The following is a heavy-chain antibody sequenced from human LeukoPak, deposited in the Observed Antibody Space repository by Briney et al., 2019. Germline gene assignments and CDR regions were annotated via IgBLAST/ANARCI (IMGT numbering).Heavy chain of an antibody. J-gene: IGHJ4*02. CDR1: GFSLSTYE. V-gene: IGHV3-48*03. CDR2: ISSSSTTR. D-gene: IGHD6-13*01. Sequence: SGGSLRLSCAASGFSLSTYEMNWVRQAPGKGLEWVSYISSSSTTRYYADSVKGRFTISRDNAKNSLYLQMNSLRDEDSAVYYCARDPHIAAAGTIFDYWGQGTLVTVSS. CDR3: ARDPHIAAAGTIFDY.